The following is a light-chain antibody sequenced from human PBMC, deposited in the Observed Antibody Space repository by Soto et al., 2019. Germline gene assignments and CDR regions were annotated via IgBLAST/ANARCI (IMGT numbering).Light chain of an antibody. V-gene: IGKV3-15*01. Sequence: EIVMTQSPATLSVSPGERATLSCRASQSVCSDLAWYQQKPGQTPRLLIYDTSTRATGVPARFSGSRSGTEFTLTINSLQPEDFAVYYCQQYNNWPQTFGQGTKVDIK. CDR2: DTS. CDR1: QSVCSD. J-gene: IGKJ1*01. CDR3: QQYNNWPQT.